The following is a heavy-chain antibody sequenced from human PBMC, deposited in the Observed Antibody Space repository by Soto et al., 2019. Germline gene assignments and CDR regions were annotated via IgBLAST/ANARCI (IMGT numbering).Heavy chain of an antibody. J-gene: IGHJ6*02. CDR2: IYHSGST. V-gene: IGHV4-30-2*01. CDR3: ARALGDYMSYYYYGMDV. Sequence: PSETLSLTCAVSGGSISSGGYSWSWIRQPPGKGLEWIGYIYHSGSTYYNPSLKSRVTISVDRSKNQFSLKLSSVTAADTAVYYCARALGDYMSYYYYGMDVWGQGTTVTVYS. D-gene: IGHD3-16*01. CDR1: GGSISSGGYS.